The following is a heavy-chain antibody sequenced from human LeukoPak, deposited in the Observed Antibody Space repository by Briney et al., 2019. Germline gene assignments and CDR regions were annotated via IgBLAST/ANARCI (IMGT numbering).Heavy chain of an antibody. CDR1: GYSISSGYY. Sequence: SETLSLTCTVSGYSISSGYYWGWIRQPPGKGLEWIGSIYHSGSTYYNPSLKSRVTISVDTSKNQFSLKLSSVTAADTAVYYCARDTARGSYRFDPWGQGTLVTVSS. D-gene: IGHD1-26*01. J-gene: IGHJ5*02. CDR2: IYHSGST. V-gene: IGHV4-38-2*02. CDR3: ARDTARGSYRFDP.